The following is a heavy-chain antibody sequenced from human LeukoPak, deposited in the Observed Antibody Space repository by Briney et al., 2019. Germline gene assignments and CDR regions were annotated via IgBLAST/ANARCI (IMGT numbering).Heavy chain of an antibody. Sequence: TSETLSLTCTVSGGCISSSSYYWGWIRQPPGKGLEWIGSTYYSGSTYYNPSLKSRVTISVDTSKNQFSLKLSSVTAADTAVYYCASVETYYDFWSGYYFDYWGQGTLVTVSS. CDR1: GGCISSSSYY. D-gene: IGHD3-3*01. V-gene: IGHV4-39*07. CDR2: TYYSGST. CDR3: ASVETYYDFWSGYYFDY. J-gene: IGHJ4*02.